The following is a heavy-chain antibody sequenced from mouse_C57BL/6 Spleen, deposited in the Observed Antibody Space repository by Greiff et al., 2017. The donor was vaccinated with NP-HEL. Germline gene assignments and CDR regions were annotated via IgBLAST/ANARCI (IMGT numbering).Heavy chain of an antibody. CDR3: ARRDHYYGSVDY. V-gene: IGHV1-50*01. J-gene: IGHJ2*01. Sequence: QVQLQQPGAELVKPGASVKLSCKASGYTFTSYWMQWVKQRPGQGLEWIGEIDPSDSYTNYNQKFKGKATLTVDTSSSTAYMQLSSLTSVDSAVYYCARRDHYYGSVDYWGQGTTLTVSS. D-gene: IGHD1-1*01. CDR2: IDPSDSYT. CDR1: GYTFTSYW.